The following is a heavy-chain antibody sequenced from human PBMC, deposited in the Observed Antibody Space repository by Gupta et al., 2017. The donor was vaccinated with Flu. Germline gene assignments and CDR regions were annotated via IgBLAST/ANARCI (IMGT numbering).Heavy chain of an antibody. CDR2: IAADASVK. CDR3: ARNRGWQQFDY. J-gene: IGHJ4*02. V-gene: IGHV3-7*01. Sequence: EEQLVESGGGLVQPGGSLRLSCVVSGFTFRSYWMDWVRQAPGKGLEWVANIAADASVKNDADSVKGRFTISRDDAKNSLYLQMNSLRAEDTAVYYCARNRGWQQFDYGGQGARVTVSS. CDR1: GFTFRSYW. D-gene: IGHD5-24*01.